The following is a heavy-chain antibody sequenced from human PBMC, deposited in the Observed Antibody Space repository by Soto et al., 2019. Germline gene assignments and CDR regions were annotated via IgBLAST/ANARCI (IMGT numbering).Heavy chain of an antibody. J-gene: IGHJ5*02. Sequence: ASVKVSCKASGYTFTSYGISWVRQAPGQGLEWMGWISAYNGNTNYAQKLQGRVTMTTDTSTSTAYMELRSLRSDDTAVYYCARGGEIVVVPAELDAWGQGTLVTVSS. CDR2: ISAYNGNT. CDR1: GYTFTSYG. CDR3: ARGGEIVVVPAELDA. D-gene: IGHD2-2*01. V-gene: IGHV1-18*01.